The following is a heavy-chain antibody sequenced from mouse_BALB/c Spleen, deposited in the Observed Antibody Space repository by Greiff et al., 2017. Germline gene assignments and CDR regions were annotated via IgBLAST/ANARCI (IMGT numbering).Heavy chain of an antibody. D-gene: IGHD1-2*01. J-gene: IGHJ4*01. CDR2: IYPGDGDT. CDR3: ASQNDGYRAMDY. V-gene: IGHV1-87*01. Sequence: QVQLQHSGAELARPGASVKLSCKASGYTFTSYWMQWVKQRPGQGLEWIGAIYPGDGDTRYTQKFKGKATLTADKSSSTAYMQLSSLASEDSAVYYCASQNDGYRAMDYWGQGTSVTVSS. CDR1: GYTFTSYW.